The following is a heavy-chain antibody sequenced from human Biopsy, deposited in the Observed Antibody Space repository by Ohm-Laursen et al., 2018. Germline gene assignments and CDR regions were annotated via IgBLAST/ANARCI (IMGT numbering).Heavy chain of an antibody. CDR3: ATFRASWDTTQGGDY. V-gene: IGHV4-31*02. D-gene: IGHD1-26*01. CDR2: IYHSGTT. CDR1: GVSISVDGYY. J-gene: IGHJ4*01. Sequence: SDTLSLTCTVSGVSISVDGYYWAWIRQLPGKGLDWIGYIYHSGTTYYNPSLKSRLTMSVDTSKNEFSLRLRSVTAADTAVYFCATFRASWDTTQGGDYWGQRTLVTVSS.